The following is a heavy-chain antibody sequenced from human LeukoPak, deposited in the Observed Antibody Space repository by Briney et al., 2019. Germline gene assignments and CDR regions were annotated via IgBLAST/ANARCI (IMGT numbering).Heavy chain of an antibody. Sequence: GSLRLSCAASGFTFSSYEMNWVRQAPGKGLEWIGEINHSGSTNYNPSLKGRVTISVDTSKNQFSLKLSSVTAADTAVYYCARGRPYYDFWSGYSTRYYFDYWGQGTLVTVSS. CDR1: GFTFSSYE. J-gene: IGHJ4*02. CDR3: ARGRPYYDFWSGYSTRYYFDY. CDR2: INHSGST. V-gene: IGHV4-34*01. D-gene: IGHD3-3*01.